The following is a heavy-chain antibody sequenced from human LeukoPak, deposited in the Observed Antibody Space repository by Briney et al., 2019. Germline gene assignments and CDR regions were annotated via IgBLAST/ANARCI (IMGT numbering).Heavy chain of an antibody. V-gene: IGHV3-21*01. D-gene: IGHD4-23*01. CDR3: ARASNSVLFDY. Sequence: GGSLRLSCAASGFTFSTYSMNWVRQAPGKWLECVSSISSSSSYIYYADSVKGRFTISRDNAKNSLYLQMNSLRAEDTAVYYCARASNSVLFDYWGQGTLVTVSS. J-gene: IGHJ4*02. CDR1: GFTFSTYS. CDR2: ISSSSSYI.